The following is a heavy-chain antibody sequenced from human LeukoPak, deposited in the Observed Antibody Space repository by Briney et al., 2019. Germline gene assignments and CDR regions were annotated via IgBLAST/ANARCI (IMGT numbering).Heavy chain of an antibody. V-gene: IGHV3-30*18. CDR1: GFTFSSYG. Sequence: GGSLRLSCAASGFTFSSYGMHWVRQAPGKGLEWVAVISYDGSSEYYADSVKGRFTISRDNSKNTLYLQMNSLRAEDTAIYYCANDWEVAYWGQGTLVTVSS. CDR2: ISYDGSSE. D-gene: IGHD1-26*01. J-gene: IGHJ4*02. CDR3: ANDWEVAY.